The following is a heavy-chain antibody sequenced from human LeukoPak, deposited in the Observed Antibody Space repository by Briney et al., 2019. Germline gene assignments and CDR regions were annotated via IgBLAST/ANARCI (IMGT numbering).Heavy chain of an antibody. J-gene: IGHJ4*02. CDR3: ACPLLEMATIMEGCGY. CDR2: IIPIFGTA. D-gene: IGHD5-24*01. V-gene: IGHV1-69*05. Sequence: ASVKVSCKASGGTFSSYAISWVRQAPGQGLEWMGGIIPIFGTANYAQKFQGRVTITTDESTSTAYMELSSLRSEDTAVYYCACPLLEMATIMEGCGYWGQGTLVIVSS. CDR1: GGTFSSYA.